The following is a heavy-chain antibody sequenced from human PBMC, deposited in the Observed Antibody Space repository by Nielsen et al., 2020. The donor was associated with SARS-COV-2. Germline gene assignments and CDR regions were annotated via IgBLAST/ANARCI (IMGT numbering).Heavy chain of an antibody. CDR1: GGSFSGYS. D-gene: IGHD3-22*01. V-gene: IGHV4-34*01. J-gene: IGHJ6*02. Sequence: SETLSLTCAVYGGSFSGYSWTWIRQPPGKGLEWIGEINHSGSTNYNPSLKSRVTMSVDTSKNQFSLKLSSVTAADTAVYYCASSVVYYGMDVWGQGTTVTVSS. CDR2: INHSGST. CDR3: ASSVVYYGMDV.